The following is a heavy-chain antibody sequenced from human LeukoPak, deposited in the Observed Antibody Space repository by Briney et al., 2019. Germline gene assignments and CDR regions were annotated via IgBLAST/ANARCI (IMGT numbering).Heavy chain of an antibody. Sequence: SVKVSCKASGGTFSSYAISWVRQAPGQGLEWMGGIIPIFGTANYAQKFRGRVTITADESTSTAYMELSSLRSEDTAVYYCARAVTEGYTLYYYGMDVWGQGTTVTVSS. V-gene: IGHV1-69*01. J-gene: IGHJ6*02. CDR1: GGTFSSYA. D-gene: IGHD4-17*01. CDR3: ARAVTEGYTLYYYGMDV. CDR2: IIPIFGTA.